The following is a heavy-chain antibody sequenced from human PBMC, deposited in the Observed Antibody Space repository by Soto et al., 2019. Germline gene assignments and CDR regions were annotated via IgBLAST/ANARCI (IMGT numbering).Heavy chain of an antibody. V-gene: IGHV4-34*01. J-gene: IGHJ4*02. D-gene: IGHD1-20*01. CDR3: ARGDREGNWNYVDY. CDR2: INHSGST. Sequence: SETLSLTCAVYGGSFSGYYWSWIRQPPGKGLEWIGEINHSGSTNYNPSLKSRVTISVDTSKNQFSLKLSSVTAADTAVYYCARGDREGNWNYVDYWGQGTLVTVSS. CDR1: GGSFSGYY.